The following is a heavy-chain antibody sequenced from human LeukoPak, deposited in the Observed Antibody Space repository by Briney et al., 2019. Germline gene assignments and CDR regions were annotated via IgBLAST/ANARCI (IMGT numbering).Heavy chain of an antibody. CDR1: GFTFSSYA. V-gene: IGHV3-23*01. CDR2: ISGSGGST. J-gene: IGHJ4*02. Sequence: GGSLRLSCAASGFTFSSYAMSGVRQAPGKGLEWVSGISGSGGSTHYADSVKGRLTISRDNSKSTQYLQMNSLRAEDTAVYYCAKGKGVGVTTSFDYWGQGIVVTVSS. CDR3: AKGKGVGVTTSFDY. D-gene: IGHD1-26*01.